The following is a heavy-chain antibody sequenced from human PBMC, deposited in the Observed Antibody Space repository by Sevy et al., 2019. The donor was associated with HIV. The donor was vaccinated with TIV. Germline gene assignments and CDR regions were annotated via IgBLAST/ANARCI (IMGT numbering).Heavy chain of an antibody. D-gene: IGHD2-21*02. CDR3: ATIFFCGGDCYYLDY. CDR1: GFTFSNYD. J-gene: IGHJ4*02. V-gene: IGHV3-30-3*01. Sequence: GGSLRLSCAASGFTFSNYDMHWVRQAPGKGLEWVAVISHDGNYKNYADSVKVRFTISRDDFKNTLYLQMSSLRPEDTAVYFCATIFFCGGDCYYLDYWGQGALVTVSS. CDR2: ISHDGNYK.